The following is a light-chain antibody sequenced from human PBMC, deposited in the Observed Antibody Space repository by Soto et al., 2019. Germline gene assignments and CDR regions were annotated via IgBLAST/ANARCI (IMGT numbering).Light chain of an antibody. CDR3: QQRSNWPPYT. J-gene: IGKJ2*01. V-gene: IGKV3-11*01. CDR1: QSVNSY. Sequence: EIVLTQSPATLSLSPGERATLSCRASQSVNSYLAWYQQKPGQAPRLLIYDASNRATGIPARFSGSGSGTDFTLTISSLVPEDFAVYYCQQRSNWPPYTFGQGTKLEIK. CDR2: DAS.